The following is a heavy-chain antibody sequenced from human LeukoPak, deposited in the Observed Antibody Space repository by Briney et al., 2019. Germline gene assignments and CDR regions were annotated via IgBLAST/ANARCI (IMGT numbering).Heavy chain of an antibody. J-gene: IGHJ4*02. D-gene: IGHD3-10*01. Sequence: GGSLRLSCTASGFTFSSYGMHWVRQAPGKGLEWAAVISYDGSTEYYADSVKGRFTISRDNAKNSLYLQMNSLRDEDTAVYYCARDSHIVRGVNPLDYWGQGTLVTVSS. CDR2: ISYDGSTE. CDR1: GFTFSSYG. CDR3: ARDSHIVRGVNPLDY. V-gene: IGHV3-30*03.